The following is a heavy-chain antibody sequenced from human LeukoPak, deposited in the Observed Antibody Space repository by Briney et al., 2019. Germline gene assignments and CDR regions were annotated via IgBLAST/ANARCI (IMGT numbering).Heavy chain of an antibody. J-gene: IGHJ4*02. CDR1: GFTFSSYS. Sequence: GGSLRLSCAASGFTFSSYSMNWVRQAPGKGLEWVSYISSSSTIYYADSVKGRFTISRDNAKNSLYLQMNSLRDEDTAVYYCARDRASGPVDYWGQGTLVTVSS. CDR2: ISSSSTI. D-gene: IGHD6-19*01. CDR3: ARDRASGPVDY. V-gene: IGHV3-48*02.